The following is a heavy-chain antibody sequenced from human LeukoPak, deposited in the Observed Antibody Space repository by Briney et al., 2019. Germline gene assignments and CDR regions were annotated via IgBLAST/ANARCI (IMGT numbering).Heavy chain of an antibody. CDR3: AKDFLYNAVDY. CDR2: ISGSGSSS. CDR1: GFTFSNYA. J-gene: IGHJ4*02. V-gene: IGHV3-23*01. D-gene: IGHD3-10*01. Sequence: PGGSLRLSCAASGFTFSNYAMTWVRQAPGMGLEWVSSISGSGSSSYYADSVKGRFTVSRDNSKNTLHLQMNSLRAEDTAVYYCAKDFLYNAVDYWGQGTLVAVSS.